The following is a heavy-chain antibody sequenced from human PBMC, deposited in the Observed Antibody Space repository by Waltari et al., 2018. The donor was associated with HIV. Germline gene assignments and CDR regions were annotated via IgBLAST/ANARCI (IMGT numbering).Heavy chain of an antibody. CDR2: ISATGATT. V-gene: IGHV3-23*01. CDR1: GFTFVSYA. Sequence: EVQLLESGGALVQPGGSLRLSCAGPGFTFVSYALRWVRQAPGKGLEWVSSISATGATTYYSDSVKGRFTISRDNSKNTLYVQMNSLLVEDTAIYYCASHPVPYCGNRRCYGGFWGQGTLVTVSS. J-gene: IGHJ4*02. D-gene: IGHD2-21*01. CDR3: ASHPVPYCGNRRCYGGF.